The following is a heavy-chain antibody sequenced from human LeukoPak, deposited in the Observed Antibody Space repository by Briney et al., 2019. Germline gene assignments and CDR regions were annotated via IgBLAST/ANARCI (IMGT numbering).Heavy chain of an antibody. CDR1: GFTFSSYS. Sequence: GGSLRLSCAASGFTFSSYSMNWARQAPGKGLEWVSYISSSSSTIYYADSVKGLFTLFRDNDKNSLYLQMNSLRAEDTAVYYCASTWGHYYDSSGYYALSFDYWGQGTLVTVSS. CDR2: ISSSSSTI. D-gene: IGHD3-22*01. J-gene: IGHJ4*02. CDR3: ASTWGHYYDSSGYYALSFDY. V-gene: IGHV3-48*01.